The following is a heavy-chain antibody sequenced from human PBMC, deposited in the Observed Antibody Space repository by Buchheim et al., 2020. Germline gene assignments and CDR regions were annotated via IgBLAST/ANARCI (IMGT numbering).Heavy chain of an antibody. D-gene: IGHD4-17*01. Sequence: QVQLQESGPGLVRPSETLSLTCTVSGGSISNYYWNWIRQAPGKGLEWIGYIFHTGSTKYNPSLGSRVTMSLDTSKNQFSLKLSSVTAADTAVYYCARDSRDYGATYGMDVWGQGTT. CDR2: IFHTGST. CDR1: GGSISNYY. V-gene: IGHV4-59*12. CDR3: ARDSRDYGATYGMDV. J-gene: IGHJ6*02.